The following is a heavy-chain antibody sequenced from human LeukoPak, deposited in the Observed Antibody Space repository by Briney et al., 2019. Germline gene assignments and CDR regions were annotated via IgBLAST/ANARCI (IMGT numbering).Heavy chain of an antibody. Sequence: SETLSLTCAVYGGSFSSYYWSWIRQPPGKGLEWIGYIYYSGSTNYNPSLKSRVTISVDTSKNQFSLKLSSVTAADTAVYYCARVKSYDYVWGSYRYGWFDPWGQGTLVTVSS. J-gene: IGHJ5*02. CDR1: GGSFSSYY. V-gene: IGHV4-59*01. D-gene: IGHD3-16*02. CDR3: ARVKSYDYVWGSYRYGWFDP. CDR2: IYYSGST.